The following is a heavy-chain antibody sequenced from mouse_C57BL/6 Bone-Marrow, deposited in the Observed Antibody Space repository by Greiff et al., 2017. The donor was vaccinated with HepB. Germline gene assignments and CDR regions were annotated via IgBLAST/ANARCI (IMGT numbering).Heavy chain of an antibody. D-gene: IGHD1-1*01. CDR1: GFTFSNYW. CDR3: TGSPDYYGSSLFDY. Sequence: EVMLVESGGGLVQPGGSMKLSCVASGFTFSNYWMNWVRQSPEKGLEWVAQIRLKSDNYATHYAESVKGRFTISRDDSKSNVYLQMNNLRAEDTGIYYCTGSPDYYGSSLFDYWGQGTTLTVSS. V-gene: IGHV6-3*01. J-gene: IGHJ2*01. CDR2: IRLKSDNYAT.